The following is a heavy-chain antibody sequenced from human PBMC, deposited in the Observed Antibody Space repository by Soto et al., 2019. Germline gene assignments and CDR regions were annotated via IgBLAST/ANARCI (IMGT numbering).Heavy chain of an antibody. Sequence: PSETLSLTCTVSGGSISSGGYYWSWIRQHPGKGLEWIGYIYYSGSTYYNPSLKSRVTISVDTSKNQFSLKLSSVTAADTAVYYCARGGNIAAAGRSWFDPWGQGTLVTVSS. CDR1: GGSISSGGYY. V-gene: IGHV4-31*03. J-gene: IGHJ5*02. D-gene: IGHD6-13*01. CDR2: IYYSGST. CDR3: ARGGNIAAAGRSWFDP.